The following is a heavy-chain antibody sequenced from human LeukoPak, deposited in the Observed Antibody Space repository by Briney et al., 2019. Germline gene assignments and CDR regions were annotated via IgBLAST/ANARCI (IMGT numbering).Heavy chain of an antibody. CDR2: IRSKANSYAT. V-gene: IGHV3-73*01. Sequence: GGSLRLSCAASGFTFSGSAMHWVRQASGKGLEWVGRIRSKANSYATAYAASVKGRFTISRDDSKNTAYLQMNSLKTEDTAVYYCTRHDEWLRSDYWGQGTLVTVSS. D-gene: IGHD5-12*01. CDR3: TRHDEWLRSDY. J-gene: IGHJ4*02. CDR1: GFTFSGSA.